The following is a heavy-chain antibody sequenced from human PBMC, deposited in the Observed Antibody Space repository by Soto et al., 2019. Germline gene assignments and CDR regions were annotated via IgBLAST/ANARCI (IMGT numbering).Heavy chain of an antibody. CDR3: ARWDAEWLSFDY. CDR1: GFTFSSYA. V-gene: IGHV3-30-3*01. CDR2: ISYDGSNK. Sequence: QVQLVESGGGVVQPGRSLRLSCAASGFTFSSYAMHWVRQAPGKGLEWVAVISYDGSNKYYADSVKGRFTISRDNSKNTLYLQMNSLRAEDTAVYYCARWDAEWLSFDYWGQGTLVTVSS. J-gene: IGHJ4*02. D-gene: IGHD3-3*01.